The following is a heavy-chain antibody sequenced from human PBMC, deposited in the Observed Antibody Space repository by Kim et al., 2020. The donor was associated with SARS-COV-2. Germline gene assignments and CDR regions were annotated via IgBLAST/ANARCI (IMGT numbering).Heavy chain of an antibody. Sequence: SETLSLTCTVSGGSISSGDYYWSWIRQPPGKGLEWIGYIYYSGSTYYNPSLKSRVTISVDTSKNQFSLKLSSVTAADTAVYYCARRTGFWSGYSNFDYWGQGTLVTVSS. CDR2: IYYSGST. CDR1: GGSISSGDYY. J-gene: IGHJ4*02. V-gene: IGHV4-30-4*01. CDR3: ARRTGFWSGYSNFDY. D-gene: IGHD3-3*01.